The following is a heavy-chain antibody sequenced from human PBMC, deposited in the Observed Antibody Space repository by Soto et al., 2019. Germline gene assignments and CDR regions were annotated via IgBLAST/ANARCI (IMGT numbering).Heavy chain of an antibody. V-gene: IGHV4-34*01. CDR2: INHSGST. Sequence: SETLSLTCAVYGGSFSGYYWSWIRQPPGKGLEWIGEINHSGSTNYNPSLKSRVTISVDTSKNQFSLKLSSVTAADTAVYYCARAPGSSGYYYIFDYWGQGTLVTVSS. CDR3: ARAPGSSGYYYIFDY. CDR1: GGSFSGYY. J-gene: IGHJ4*02. D-gene: IGHD3-22*01.